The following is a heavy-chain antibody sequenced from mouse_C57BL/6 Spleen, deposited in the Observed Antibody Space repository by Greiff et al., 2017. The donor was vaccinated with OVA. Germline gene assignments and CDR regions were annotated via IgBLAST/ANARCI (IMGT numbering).Heavy chain of an antibody. J-gene: IGHJ1*03. Sequence: QVQLKESGAELVRPGTSVKMSCKASGYTFTNYWIGWAKQRPGHGLEWIGDIYPGGGYTNYNEKFKGKATLTADKSSSTAYMQFSSLTSEDSAIYYCARRDGYFRYCDVWGTGTTVTVSS. D-gene: IGHD2-3*01. CDR3: ARRDGYFRYCDV. CDR1: GYTFTNYW. V-gene: IGHV1-63*01. CDR2: IYPGGGYT.